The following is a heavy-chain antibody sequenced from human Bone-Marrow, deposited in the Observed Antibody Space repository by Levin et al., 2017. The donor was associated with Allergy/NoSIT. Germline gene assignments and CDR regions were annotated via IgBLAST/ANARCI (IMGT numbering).Heavy chain of an antibody. CDR2: MYYDGGNH. Sequence: SCAASGFTFSNYAMHWVRQSPGKGLEWVALMYYDGGNHYYADSVKGRFTISRDNSKNTLYLQMNSLRAEDTAVYYCARDTDPMGWNFDYWGQGTLVTVSS. CDR1: GFTFSNYA. D-gene: IGHD6-19*01. CDR3: ARDTDPMGWNFDY. J-gene: IGHJ4*02. V-gene: IGHV3-33*01.